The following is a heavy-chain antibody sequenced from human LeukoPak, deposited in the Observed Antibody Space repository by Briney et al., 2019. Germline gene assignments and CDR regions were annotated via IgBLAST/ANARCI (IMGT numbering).Heavy chain of an antibody. V-gene: IGHV3-74*01. CDR3: ARAKVAYCGGDCYSSDDY. Sequence: GGSLRLSCAASGFTFSNYWMHWVRQAPGKGLVWVSRINSDGSRTSYADSVKGRFTISRDNAKNTLYLQMNSLRAEDTAVYYCARAKVAYCGGDCYSSDDYWGQGTLVTVSS. CDR2: INSDGSRT. CDR1: GFTFSNYW. J-gene: IGHJ4*02. D-gene: IGHD2-21*02.